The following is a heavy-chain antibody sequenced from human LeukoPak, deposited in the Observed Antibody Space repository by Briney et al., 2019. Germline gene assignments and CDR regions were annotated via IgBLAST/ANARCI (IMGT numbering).Heavy chain of an antibody. CDR1: GDSINNHY. CDR3: ARVCLVGGSSGYYYGWFDP. CDR2: IYYSGDT. V-gene: IGHV4-59*08. D-gene: IGHD3-22*01. Sequence: KPSETLSLTCTVSGDSINNHYWTWIRQPPGKGLEWIGYIYYSGDTNYSPALTSRVTISLDTSKNQFSLKLSSVTAADTAVYYCARVCLVGGSSGYYYGWFDPWGQGTLVTVSS. J-gene: IGHJ5*02.